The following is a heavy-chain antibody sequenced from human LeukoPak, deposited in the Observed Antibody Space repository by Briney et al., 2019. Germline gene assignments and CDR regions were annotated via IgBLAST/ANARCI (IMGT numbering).Heavy chain of an antibody. J-gene: IGHJ6*02. Sequence: GGSLRLSCAASGFTFSSYSMNWVRQAPGKGLEWVSSISSSSSYIYYADSVKGRFTISRDNAKNSLYLQMNSLRAEDTAVNYCAREGYCSGGSCQQYYYYYYGMDVWGQGTTVTVSS. CDR1: GFTFSSYS. CDR2: ISSSSSYI. V-gene: IGHV3-21*01. D-gene: IGHD2-15*01. CDR3: AREGYCSGGSCQQYYYYYYGMDV.